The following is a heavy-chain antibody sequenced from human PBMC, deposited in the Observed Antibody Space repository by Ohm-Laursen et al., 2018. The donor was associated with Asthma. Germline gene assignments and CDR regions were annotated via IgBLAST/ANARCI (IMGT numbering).Heavy chain of an antibody. CDR1: GFIFSDYF. V-gene: IGHV3-74*01. CDR2: IFPDGRHT. Sequence: SLRLSCAASGFIFSDYFAHWVRQDPGGGPIWISHIFPDGRHTNYADSVRGRFTISRDDAKNTLYLHMTGLRADDTAVYYCARGSSEGLQWGQGTLVTVSS. CDR3: ARGSSEGLQ. J-gene: IGHJ4*02. D-gene: IGHD6-19*01.